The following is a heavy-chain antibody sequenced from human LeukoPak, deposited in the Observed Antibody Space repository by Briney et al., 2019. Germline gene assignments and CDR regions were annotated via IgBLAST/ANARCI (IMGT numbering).Heavy chain of an antibody. CDR3: ARGRDSRTQLWFNY. CDR2: MNPNSGNT. J-gene: IGHJ4*02. CDR1: GYIFTGYY. Sequence: ASVKVSCKASGYIFTGYYMHWVRQAPGQGLEWMGWMNPNSGNTGYAQKFQGRVTITRNTSISTAYMELSSLRSEDTAVYYCARGRDSRTQLWFNYWGQGTLVTVSS. V-gene: IGHV1-8*03. D-gene: IGHD5-18*01.